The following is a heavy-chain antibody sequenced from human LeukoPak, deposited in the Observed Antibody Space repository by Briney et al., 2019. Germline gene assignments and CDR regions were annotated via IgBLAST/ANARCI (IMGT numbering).Heavy chain of an antibody. J-gene: IGHJ4*02. CDR3: AKYRLVWLPAPVFDF. CDR1: EFSFSNYW. V-gene: IGHV3-7*01. CDR2: IKEDGSEK. D-gene: IGHD5-24*01. Sequence: GGSLRLSCSASEFSFSNYWVTWVRQAPGKGLEWVANIKEDGSEKYYVDSVKGRFTISRDNAKNSLYLQMNSLRAEDTAVYYCAKYRLVWLPAPVFDFWGQGTLVTVSS.